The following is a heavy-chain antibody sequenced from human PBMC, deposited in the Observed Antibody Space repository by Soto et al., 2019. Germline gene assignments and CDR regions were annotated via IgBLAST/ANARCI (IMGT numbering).Heavy chain of an antibody. CDR2: ISYDGSNK. Sequence: GGSLRLSCAASGFTFSSYAMPWVRQAPGKGLELVAVISYDGSNKYYSYSVKGRFTISRDNSKNTLYLQMNSLRAEDTAVYYCARASSIAARNYYYGMDVWGQGTTVTVSS. CDR3: ARASSIAARNYYYGMDV. V-gene: IGHV3-30*04. J-gene: IGHJ6*02. D-gene: IGHD6-6*01. CDR1: GFTFSSYA.